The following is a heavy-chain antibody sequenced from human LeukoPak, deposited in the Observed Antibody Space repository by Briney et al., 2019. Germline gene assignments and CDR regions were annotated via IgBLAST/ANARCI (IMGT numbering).Heavy chain of an antibody. D-gene: IGHD6-19*01. CDR1: GFTFSNAW. CDR2: ISGSGAAT. CDR3: AKHLSSGWYPYYFDF. J-gene: IGHJ4*02. Sequence: GGSLRLSCAASGFTFSNAWMRWVRQAPGKGLEWVSAISGSGAATFNADSVKGRFTISRDNSKNTLYLQMNSLRAEDTAVYYCAKHLSSGWYPYYFDFWGRGTLVTVSS. V-gene: IGHV3-23*01.